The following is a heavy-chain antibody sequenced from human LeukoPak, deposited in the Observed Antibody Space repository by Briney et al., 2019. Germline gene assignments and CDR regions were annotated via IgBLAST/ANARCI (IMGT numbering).Heavy chain of an antibody. CDR1: GYTFTGYY. J-gene: IGHJ4*02. Sequence: GASVKVSCKASGYTFTGYYMHWVRQAPGQGLEWMGWINPNSGGTNYARKFQGRVTMTRDTSISTAYMELSRLRSDDTAVYYCARNFYDILTGYYEDYFDYWGQGTLVTVSS. V-gene: IGHV1-2*02. CDR2: INPNSGGT. D-gene: IGHD3-9*01. CDR3: ARNFYDILTGYYEDYFDY.